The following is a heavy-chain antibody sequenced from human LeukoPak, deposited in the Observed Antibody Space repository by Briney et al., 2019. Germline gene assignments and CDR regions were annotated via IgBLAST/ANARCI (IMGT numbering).Heavy chain of an antibody. CDR1: GGSIGSYY. Sequence: SETLSLTCTVSGGSIGSYYWSWIRQPPGKGLEWIGYIYYSGSTNYNPSLKSRVTISVDTSKNQFSLKLSSVTAADTAVYYCARHSGSHVGDAFDIWGQGTMVTVSS. D-gene: IGHD1-26*01. CDR3: ARHSGSHVGDAFDI. CDR2: IYYSGST. J-gene: IGHJ3*02. V-gene: IGHV4-59*01.